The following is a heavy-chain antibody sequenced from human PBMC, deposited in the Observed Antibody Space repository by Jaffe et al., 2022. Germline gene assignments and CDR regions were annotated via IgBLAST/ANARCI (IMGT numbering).Heavy chain of an antibody. D-gene: IGHD4-17*01. Sequence: QVQLQESGPGLVKPSETLSLTCTVSGGSISSYYWSWIRQPPGKGLEWIGYIYYSGSTNYNPSLKSRVTISVDTSKNQFSLKLSSVTAADTAVYYCARGSSGDYVSPFDYWGQGTLVTVSS. V-gene: IGHV4-59*01. J-gene: IGHJ4*02. CDR2: IYYSGST. CDR3: ARGSSGDYVSPFDY. CDR1: GGSISSYY.